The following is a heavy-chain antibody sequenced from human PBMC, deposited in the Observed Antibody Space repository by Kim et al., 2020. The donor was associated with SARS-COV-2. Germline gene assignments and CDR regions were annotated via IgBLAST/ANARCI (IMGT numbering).Heavy chain of an antibody. V-gene: IGHV4-34*01. CDR1: GGSFSGYY. D-gene: IGHD2-2*01. J-gene: IGHJ6*04. CDR3: AVYCSSTSCSIAGGNYYGMDV. CDR2: INHSGST. Sequence: SETLSLTCAVYGGSFSGYYWSWIRQPPGKGLECIGEINHSGSTNYNPSLKSRVTISVDTSKNQFSLKLSSVTAADTAVYYCAVYCSSTSCSIAGGNYYGMDVWGEGATVTVSS.